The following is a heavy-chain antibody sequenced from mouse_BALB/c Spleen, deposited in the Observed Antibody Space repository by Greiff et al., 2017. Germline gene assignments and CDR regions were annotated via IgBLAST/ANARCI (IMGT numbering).Heavy chain of an antibody. V-gene: IGHV5-17*02. J-gene: IGHJ4*01. Sequence: EVMLVESGGGLVQPGGSRKLSCAASGFTFSSFGMHWVRQAPEKGLEWVAYISSGSSTIYYADTVKGRFTISRDNPKNTLFLQMTSLRSEDTAMYYCARSLRGDAMDYWGQGTSVTVS. D-gene: IGHD2-12*01. CDR3: ARSLRGDAMDY. CDR1: GFTFSSFG. CDR2: ISSGSSTI.